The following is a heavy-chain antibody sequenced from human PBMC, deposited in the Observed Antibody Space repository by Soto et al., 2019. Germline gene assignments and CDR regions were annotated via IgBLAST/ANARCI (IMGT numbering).Heavy chain of an antibody. CDR1: GYTFTSYD. CDR3: ARGINYYDSGDDAFDI. J-gene: IGHJ3*02. Sequence: QVQLVQSGAEVKKPGASVKVSCKASGYTFTSYDINWVRQATGQGLEWMGWMNPNSGNTGYAQKFQGRVTMTRNTSISTAYMELSSLRSEETAGYYCARGINYYDSGDDAFDIWGQGTMVTVSS. D-gene: IGHD3-10*01. CDR2: MNPNSGNT. V-gene: IGHV1-8*01.